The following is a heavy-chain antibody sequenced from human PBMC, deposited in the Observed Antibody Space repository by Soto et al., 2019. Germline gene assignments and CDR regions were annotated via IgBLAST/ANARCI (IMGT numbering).Heavy chain of an antibody. J-gene: IGHJ4*02. CDR1: GCTFSSYW. CDR3: ASRWSDSNIDF. CDR2: IKQDGSEK. Sequence: EVLLVESGGGLVQPGGPLRLSCAASGCTFSSYWMTWVRQAPGKGLGGVTNIKQDGSEKYYVDSVQGRFNTSRDNAKDSLYLQMNSLRAEDTAVYCCASRWSDSNIDFWGQGTLVTVSS. V-gene: IGHV3-7*01. D-gene: IGHD6-13*01.